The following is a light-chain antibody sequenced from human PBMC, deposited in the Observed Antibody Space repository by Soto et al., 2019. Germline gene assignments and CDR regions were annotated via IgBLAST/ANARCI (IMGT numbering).Light chain of an antibody. V-gene: IGLV2-23*01. CDR1: SSDVGSYNL. CDR3: CSCAGSSTP. CDR2: EGS. Sequence: QSALTQPASVSGSPGQSITISCTGTSSDVGSYNLVSWYQQHPGKAPKLMIYEGSKRPSGVSNRFSGSKSGNTASLTISGLQAEDEADYYCCSCAGSSTPFGGGTKLTVL. J-gene: IGLJ2*01.